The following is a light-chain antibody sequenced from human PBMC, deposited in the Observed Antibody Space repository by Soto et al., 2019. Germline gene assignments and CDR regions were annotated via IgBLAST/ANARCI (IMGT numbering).Light chain of an antibody. Sequence: EIVLTQSPGTLSLSPGERATLSGRASQSVSSSYLAWYQQIPGQAPRLLIEAASSRATGIPDRFSGSGSGTDFTLTVSRLEPEYFAVYYCQQYCSSPRTFGQTTNGDIK. J-gene: IGKJ1*01. V-gene: IGKV3-20*01. CDR3: QQYCSSPRT. CDR1: QSVSSSY. CDR2: AAS.